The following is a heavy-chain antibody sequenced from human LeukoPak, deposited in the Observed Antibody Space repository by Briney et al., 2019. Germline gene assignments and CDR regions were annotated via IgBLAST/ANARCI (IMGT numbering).Heavy chain of an antibody. D-gene: IGHD2-2*01. J-gene: IGHJ4*02. CDR2: IYYSGST. Sequence: NPSETLSLTCTVSGGSISSSSYYWGWIRQPPGKGLEWIGSIYYSGSTYYNPSLKSRVTISVDTSKNQFSLKLSSVTAADTAVYYCARIDIVVVPAARKEFDYWGQGTLVTVSS. V-gene: IGHV4-39*01. CDR1: GGSISSSSYY. CDR3: ARIDIVVVPAARKEFDY.